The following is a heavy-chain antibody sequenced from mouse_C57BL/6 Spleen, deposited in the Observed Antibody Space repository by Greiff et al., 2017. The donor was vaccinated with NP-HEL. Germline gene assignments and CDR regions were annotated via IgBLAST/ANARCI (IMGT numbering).Heavy chain of an antibody. V-gene: IGHV5-9-1*02. CDR3: TRVRVVTFAY. CDR2: ISSGGDYI. J-gene: IGHJ3*01. CDR1: GFTFSSYA. Sequence: EVHLVESGEGLVKPGGSLKLSCAASGFTFSSYAMSWVRQTPEKRLEWVAYISSGGDYIYYADTVKGRFTISRDNARNTLYLQMSSLKSEDTAMYYCTRVRVVTFAYWGQGTLVTVSA. D-gene: IGHD2-2*01.